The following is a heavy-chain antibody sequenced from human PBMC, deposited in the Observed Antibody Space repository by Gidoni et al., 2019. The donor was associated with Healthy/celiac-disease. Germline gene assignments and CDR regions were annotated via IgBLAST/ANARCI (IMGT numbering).Heavy chain of an antibody. J-gene: IGHJ2*01. V-gene: IGHV4-59*01. CDR1: GGSISSYY. Sequence: QVQLQESGPGLVKPSETLSLTCTVSGGSISSYYWSWIRQPPGKGLEWIGYIYYSGSTNYNPSLKSRVTISVDTSKNQFSLKLSSVTAADTAVYYCARTHWYFDLWGRGTLVTVSS. CDR3: ARTHWYFDL. CDR2: IYYSGST.